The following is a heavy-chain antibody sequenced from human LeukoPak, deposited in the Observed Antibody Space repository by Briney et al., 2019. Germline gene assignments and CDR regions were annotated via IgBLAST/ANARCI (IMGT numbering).Heavy chain of an antibody. CDR3: AGPGIAVAGTYYYMDV. D-gene: IGHD6-19*01. CDR2: IYHSGST. V-gene: IGHV4-38-2*02. Sequence: PSETLSLTCTVSGYSISSGYYWGWIRQPPGKGLEWIGSIYHSGSTYYNPSLKSRVTISVDTSKNQFSLKLSSVTAADTAVYYCAGPGIAVAGTYYYMDVWGKGTTVTVSS. CDR1: GYSISSGYY. J-gene: IGHJ6*03.